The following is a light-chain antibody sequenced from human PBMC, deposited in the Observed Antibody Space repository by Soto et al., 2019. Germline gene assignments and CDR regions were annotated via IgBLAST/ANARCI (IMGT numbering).Light chain of an antibody. CDR3: QQYGGSPIT. CDR2: DAS. V-gene: IGKV3-11*01. Sequence: EIVLTQAPATLSLSPGERATLSCRASQRISNHLAWYQQKPGQAPRLLIYDASDRATDIPARFSGSGSGADFTLTISRLEPEDFAVYYCQQYGGSPITFGQGTRLEIK. CDR1: QRISNH. J-gene: IGKJ5*01.